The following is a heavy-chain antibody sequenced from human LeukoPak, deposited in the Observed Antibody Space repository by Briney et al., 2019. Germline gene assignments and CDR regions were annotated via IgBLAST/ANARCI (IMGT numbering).Heavy chain of an antibody. V-gene: IGHV3-30*02. CDR3: AKDLLSSGSYYKARTFDY. Sequence: GGSLRLSCAASGFTFSSYGMHWARQAPGKGLEWVAFIRYDGSNKYYADSVKGRFTISRDNSKNTLYLQMNSLRAEDTAAYYCAKDLLSSGSYYKARTFDYWGQGTLVTVSS. CDR1: GFTFSSYG. D-gene: IGHD3-10*02. J-gene: IGHJ4*02. CDR2: IRYDGSNK.